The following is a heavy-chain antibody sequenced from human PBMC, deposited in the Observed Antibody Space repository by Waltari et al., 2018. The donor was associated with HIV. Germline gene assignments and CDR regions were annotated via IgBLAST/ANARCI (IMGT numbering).Heavy chain of an antibody. CDR2: IIPVFGTT. J-gene: IGHJ4*02. Sequence: QVQLVQSGAEVKKPGSSVRVSCKASGGPVSTNATRWVRQAPGQGLEWMGGIIPVFGTTYYSQKFQGRVTITADVSLTTAYMDLSSLGSDDTAFYFCARGAASNTFNSYFDSWGQGVLVTVSS. CDR3: ARGAASNTFNSYFDS. D-gene: IGHD6-25*01. V-gene: IGHV1-69*13. CDR1: GGPVSTNA.